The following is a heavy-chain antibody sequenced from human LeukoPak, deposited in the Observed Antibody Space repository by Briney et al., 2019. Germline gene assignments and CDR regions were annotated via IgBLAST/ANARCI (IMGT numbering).Heavy chain of an antibody. CDR1: GYTFTGYY. D-gene: IGHD3-22*01. J-gene: IGHJ4*02. V-gene: IGHV1-18*04. CDR2: ISAYNGNT. Sequence: ASVKVSCKASGYTFTGYYMHWVRQAPGQGLEWMGWISAYNGNTNYAQKLQGRVTMTTDTSTSTAYMELRSLRSDDTAVYYCARTTRTDYYDSSGHYFDYWGQGTLVTVSS. CDR3: ARTTRTDYYDSSGHYFDY.